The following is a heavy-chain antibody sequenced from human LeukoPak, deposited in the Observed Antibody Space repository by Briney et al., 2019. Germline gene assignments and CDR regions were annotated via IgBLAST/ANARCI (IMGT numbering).Heavy chain of an antibody. D-gene: IGHD6-13*01. CDR2: TYNSGNT. J-gene: IGHJ4*02. V-gene: IGHV4-59*08. CDR3: ASHSAAAAVYLDY. Sequence: SETLSLTCTVSGGFISGYYWIWLRQPPGKGLEWIGYTYNSGNTNDNPSLKSGVTISVATSKNHSFLKQSSVAAADTAVYYCASHSAAAAVYLDYWGQGTLVTVSS. CDR1: GGFISGYY.